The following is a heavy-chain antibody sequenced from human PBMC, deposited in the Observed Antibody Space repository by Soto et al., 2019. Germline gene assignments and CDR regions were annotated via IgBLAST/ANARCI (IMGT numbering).Heavy chain of an antibody. V-gene: IGHV3-48*04. J-gene: IGHJ4*02. CDR3: ARLGDYGSGSY. CDR2: IIGGGTTT. CDR1: GFSFSSFS. D-gene: IGHD3-10*01. Sequence: EVHLVESGGDLLQPGGSLRLSCAASGFSFSSFSMNWVRQAPGKGLEWVSYIIGGGTTTYYADSVKGRFTISRDDAKNSLYLQMNSLQAEDTAVYYCARLGDYGSGSYWGQGTLVTVSS.